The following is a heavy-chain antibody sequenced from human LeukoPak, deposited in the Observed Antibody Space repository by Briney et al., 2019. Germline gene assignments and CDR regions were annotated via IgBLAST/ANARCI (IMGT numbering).Heavy chain of an antibody. J-gene: IGHJ4*02. D-gene: IGHD6-19*01. Sequence: GGSLRLSCAASRFTVSSNYMSWVRQAPGKGLEWVSVIYSGGSTYYADSVKGRFTISRDNSKNTLYLQMNSLRAEDTAVYYCARGSGTDYYWGQGTLVTVSS. CDR2: IYSGGST. V-gene: IGHV3-53*01. CDR3: ARGSGTDYY. CDR1: RFTVSSNY.